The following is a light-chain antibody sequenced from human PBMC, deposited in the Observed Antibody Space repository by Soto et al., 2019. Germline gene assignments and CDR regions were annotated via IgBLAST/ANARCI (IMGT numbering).Light chain of an antibody. CDR2: AAS. V-gene: IGKV3-20*01. J-gene: IGKJ5*01. CDR3: QQSSSSPIT. Sequence: EIVLTQSPGTLSLSPGEIATLSCSASQSVSSSYLAWYQQKPGQAPRLLMSAASSRATGIPDRFSGSGSGTDFTLTISRLEAEDFAVYYCQQSSSSPITFGQGTRLEIK. CDR1: QSVSSSY.